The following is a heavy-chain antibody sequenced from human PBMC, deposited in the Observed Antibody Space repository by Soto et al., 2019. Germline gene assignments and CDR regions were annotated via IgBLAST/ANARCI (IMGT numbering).Heavy chain of an antibody. Sequence: PGASPKISCQVSGYTFTIYWLGWVRQMSGKGLEWMGIIYPSSSDTRYSPPFQGQVTISADQSINTAYLQWDSLKASDTAIYYCARPANTVADHFDLWGQGTPVTVSS. CDR2: IYPSSSDT. CDR1: GYTFTIYW. D-gene: IGHD4-17*01. V-gene: IGHV5-51*01. J-gene: IGHJ4*02. CDR3: ARPANTVADHFDL.